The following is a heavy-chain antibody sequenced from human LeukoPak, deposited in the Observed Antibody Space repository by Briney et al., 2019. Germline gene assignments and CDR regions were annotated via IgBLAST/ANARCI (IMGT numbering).Heavy chain of an antibody. J-gene: IGHJ4*02. Sequence: PGGSLRLSCAASGFTFSTYGMHWVRQAPGKGLEWVAVISYDGSNQYYADSVKGRFTISRDNSKNTLYLQMNSLRAEDTAVYYCAKEATPPKAACFDYWGQGTLVTVSS. D-gene: IGHD2-15*01. CDR2: ISYDGSNQ. V-gene: IGHV3-30*18. CDR3: AKEATPPKAACFDY. CDR1: GFTFSTYG.